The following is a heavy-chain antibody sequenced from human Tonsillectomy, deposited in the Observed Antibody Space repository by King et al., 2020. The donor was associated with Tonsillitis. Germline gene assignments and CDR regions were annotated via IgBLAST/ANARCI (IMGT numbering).Heavy chain of an antibody. CDR3: ATALLAAAGTGYYFDY. D-gene: IGHD6-13*01. CDR1: GFTFSSYA. V-gene: IGHV3-23*04. CDR2: ISGSGGRT. Sequence: VQLVESGGGLVQPGGSLRLSCAASGFTFSSYAMSWVRQAPGKGLEWGSEISGSGGRTYYADAVKGRFTISRDNSKNTLYLQMNSLRAEDTAVYYCATALLAAAGTGYYFDYWGQGTLVTVSS. J-gene: IGHJ4*02.